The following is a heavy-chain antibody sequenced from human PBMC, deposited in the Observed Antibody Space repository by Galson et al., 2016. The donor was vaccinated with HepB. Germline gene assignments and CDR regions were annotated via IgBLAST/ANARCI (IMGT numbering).Heavy chain of an antibody. CDR1: GFTFSSYG. CDR2: IWYDGGNM. D-gene: IGHD3-22*01. CDR3: VRGHSTAFYYDGSGYSSGDN. V-gene: IGHV3-33*01. J-gene: IGHJ4*02. Sequence: SLRLSCAASGFTFSSYGMHWVRQAPGKGLEWVAVIWYDGGNMYYAGSVKGRFTISRDNSKNTLYLQMNSLRTEDTAVYYCVRGHSTAFYYDGSGYSSGDNWGQGTLVTGSS.